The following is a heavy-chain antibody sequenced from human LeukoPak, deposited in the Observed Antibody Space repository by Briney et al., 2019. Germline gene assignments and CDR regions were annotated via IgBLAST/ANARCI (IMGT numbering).Heavy chain of an antibody. D-gene: IGHD3-3*01. Sequence: GGSLRLSCAASAFTFSSYAMSWGRQAPGKGLEWVSGISGSGGSTYYADSVKGRFTISRDNSKNTLYLQMNSLRAEDTAVYYCATGVWSGYWYFDYWGQGTLVTVSS. CDR3: ATGVWSGYWYFDY. CDR1: AFTFSSYA. CDR2: ISGSGGST. J-gene: IGHJ4*02. V-gene: IGHV3-23*01.